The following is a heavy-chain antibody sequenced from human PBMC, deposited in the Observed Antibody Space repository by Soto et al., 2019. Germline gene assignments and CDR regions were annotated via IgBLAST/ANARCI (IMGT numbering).Heavy chain of an antibody. Sequence: EVQLVESGGGLVQPGGSLRLSCAASGFTFSSYSMNWVRQAPGKGLEWGSYISSSSSTIYYADSVKGRFTISRDNAKNSLYLQMNSMIDEDTAVYYCARDSKVEYYYDSSGLDVWGQGTTVTVSS. CDR2: ISSSSSTI. J-gene: IGHJ6*02. D-gene: IGHD3-22*01. CDR1: GFTFSSYS. CDR3: ARDSKVEYYYDSSGLDV. V-gene: IGHV3-48*02.